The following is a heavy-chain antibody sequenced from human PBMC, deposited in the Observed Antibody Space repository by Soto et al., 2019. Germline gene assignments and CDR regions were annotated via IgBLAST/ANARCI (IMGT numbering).Heavy chain of an antibody. D-gene: IGHD2-15*01. Sequence: QVQLVESGGGVVQPGRSLRLCWAASGFTFSSYAMHWVRQAPGKGLEWVAVISYDGSNKYYADSVKGRFTISRDNSKNTLYLQMNSLRAEDTAVSYCARVPSSSGRAHFDYWGQGTLVTVSS. J-gene: IGHJ4*02. CDR2: ISYDGSNK. CDR3: ARVPSSSGRAHFDY. V-gene: IGHV3-30-3*01. CDR1: GFTFSSYA.